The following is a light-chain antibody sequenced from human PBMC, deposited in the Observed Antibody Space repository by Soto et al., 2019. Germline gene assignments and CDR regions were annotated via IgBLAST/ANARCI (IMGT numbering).Light chain of an antibody. CDR1: SGHSSYA. CDR3: QTWGTGIRV. Sequence: QAVLTQSPSASASLGASVKLTCTLSSGHSSYAIAWNQQQPEKGPRYLMKLNSDGSHSKGDGIPDRFSGSSSGAERYLTISNLQSEDEADYYCQTWGTGIRVFGGGTKLTVL. CDR2: LNSDGSH. V-gene: IGLV4-69*01. J-gene: IGLJ3*02.